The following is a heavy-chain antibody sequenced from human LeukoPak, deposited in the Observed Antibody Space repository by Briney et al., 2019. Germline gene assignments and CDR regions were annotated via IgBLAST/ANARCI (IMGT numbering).Heavy chain of an antibody. V-gene: IGHV4-4*07. CDR3: ARGRCSADICSGGDAFDI. J-gene: IGHJ3*02. Sequence: SETLSLTCTVSGGSINNYYWSWIRQPAGKGLEWIGRIYTRGSTNYNPSLKSRVTMPVDTSKNQFSLKLSSVTAADTAVYYCARGRCSADICSGGDAFDIWGQGTMVSVSS. D-gene: IGHD2-15*01. CDR2: IYTRGST. CDR1: GGSINNYY.